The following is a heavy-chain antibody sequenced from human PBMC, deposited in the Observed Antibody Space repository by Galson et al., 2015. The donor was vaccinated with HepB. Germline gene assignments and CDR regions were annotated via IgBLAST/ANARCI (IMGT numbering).Heavy chain of an antibody. CDR2: IKEDGSEI. Sequence: SLRLSCAASGFSFSTHWMSWVRQAPGKGLQWVANIKEDGSEIYYADSVKGRFSISRDNAKKSLYLRMNSLRAEDTAVYYRAEAALHWGHGTTVTVSS. D-gene: IGHD6-6*01. CDR3: AEAALH. J-gene: IGHJ6*02. V-gene: IGHV3-7*03. CDR1: GFSFSTHW.